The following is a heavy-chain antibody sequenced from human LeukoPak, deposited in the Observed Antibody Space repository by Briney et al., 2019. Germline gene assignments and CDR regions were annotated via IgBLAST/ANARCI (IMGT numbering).Heavy chain of an antibody. Sequence: SETLSLTCVVSSGSISSSYWSWIRQPPGKGLEWIGEINHSGSTNYNPSLKSRVTISVDTSKNQFSLKLSSVSAADTAVYYCARADPDYYDSSGYLSYWGQGTLVTVSS. J-gene: IGHJ4*02. CDR2: INHSGST. V-gene: IGHV4-34*01. CDR1: SGSISSSY. D-gene: IGHD3-22*01. CDR3: ARADPDYYDSSGYLSY.